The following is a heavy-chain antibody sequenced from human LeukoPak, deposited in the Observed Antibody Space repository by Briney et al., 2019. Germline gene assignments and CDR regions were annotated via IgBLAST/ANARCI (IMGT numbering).Heavy chain of an antibody. CDR2: IIPILGIA. Sequence: SVKVSCKASGGTFSSYAISWVRQAPGQGLEWMGRIIPILGIANYAQKFQGRVTITADKSTSTAYMELSSLRSEDTAVYYCARGRLWGDYYYYYMDVWGKGTTVTVSS. CDR1: GGTFSSYA. D-gene: IGHD3-16*01. J-gene: IGHJ6*03. V-gene: IGHV1-69*04. CDR3: ARGRLWGDYYYYYMDV.